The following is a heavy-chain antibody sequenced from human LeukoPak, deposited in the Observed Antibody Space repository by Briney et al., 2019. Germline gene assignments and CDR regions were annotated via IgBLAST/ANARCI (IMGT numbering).Heavy chain of an antibody. CDR1: GGSVSSDNW. V-gene: IGHV4-4*02. Sequence: PSVTLSLTCAVSGGSVSSDNWWSWVRQPPGKGLEWIGEIHHSGNTNYSPSLKSRVTISLDKSRNQFSLKLNSVTAADTAVYYCAKAGVWLPAVWGQGTLVTVSS. CDR3: AKAGVWLPAV. J-gene: IGHJ4*02. D-gene: IGHD3-9*01. CDR2: IHHSGNT.